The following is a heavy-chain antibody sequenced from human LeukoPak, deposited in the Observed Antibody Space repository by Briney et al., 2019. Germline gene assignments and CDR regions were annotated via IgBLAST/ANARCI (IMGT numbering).Heavy chain of an antibody. D-gene: IGHD6-19*01. CDR2: IYYSGST. J-gene: IGHJ6*02. CDR1: GGSISSSSYY. V-gene: IGHV4-39*07. CDR3: ARRGRAVAGTSAVHYYGMDV. Sequence: SETLSLTCTVSGGSISSSSYYWGWIRQPPGKGLEWIGSIYYSGSTYYNPSLKSRVTISVDTSKNQFSLKLSSVTAADTAVYYCARRGRAVAGTSAVHYYGMDVWGQGTTVTVSS.